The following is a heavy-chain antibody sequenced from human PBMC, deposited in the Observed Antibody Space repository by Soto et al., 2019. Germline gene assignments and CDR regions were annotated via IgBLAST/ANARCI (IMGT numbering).Heavy chain of an antibody. V-gene: IGHV5-51*01. J-gene: IGHJ6*01. CDR3: ARRGYYYGMDV. CDR1: GYSFTSYW. Sequence: VESLKISCKVSGYSFTSYWIVWVLQMPGKGLEWTGIIYPGDSDTRYSPSFQGQVTISADKSISTAYLQWSSLKASDTAMYYCARRGYYYGMDVWGQGTPVTVSS. D-gene: IGHD5-12*01. CDR2: IYPGDSDT.